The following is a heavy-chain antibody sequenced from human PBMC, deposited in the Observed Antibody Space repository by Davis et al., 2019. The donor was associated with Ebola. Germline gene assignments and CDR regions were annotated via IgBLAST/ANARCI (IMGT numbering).Heavy chain of an antibody. V-gene: IGHV3-11*06. CDR3: ARGRSAAGTPDSDY. D-gene: IGHD6-13*01. Sequence: GESLKISCAASGFTFSDYYMSWIRQAPGKGLEWVSYISSSSSYTNYADSVKGRFTISRDNAKNSLYLQMNSLRAEDTAIYYCARGRSAAGTPDSDYWGQGTLVTVSS. CDR2: ISSSSSYT. J-gene: IGHJ4*02. CDR1: GFTFSDYY.